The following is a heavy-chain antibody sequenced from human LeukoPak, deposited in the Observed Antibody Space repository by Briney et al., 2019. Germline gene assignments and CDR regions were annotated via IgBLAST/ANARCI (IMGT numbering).Heavy chain of an antibody. CDR3: ARPKLTGVYDAFGI. D-gene: IGHD7-27*01. Sequence: SETLSLTCTVSGGSISSYYWSWIRQPPGKGLEWIGYIYYSGSTNYNPSLKSRVTISVDTSKNQFSLKLSSVTAADTAVYYCARPKLTGVYDAFGIWGQGTMVTVSS. CDR2: IYYSGST. CDR1: GGSISSYY. V-gene: IGHV4-59*08. J-gene: IGHJ3*02.